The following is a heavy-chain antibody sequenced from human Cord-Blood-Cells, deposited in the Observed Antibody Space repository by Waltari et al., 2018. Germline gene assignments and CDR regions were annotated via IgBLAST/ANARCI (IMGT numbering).Heavy chain of an antibody. CDR3: AGGGQQQLGIDY. D-gene: IGHD6-13*01. V-gene: IGHV4-34*01. J-gene: IGHJ4*02. Sequence: QVQLQQWGAGLLKPSETLSLTCAVYGGSFSGYYWSWIRQPPGKGLEWIGEINHSGSTNYNPSLKSRVTISVDTSKNQFSLKLSSGTAADTAVYYCAGGGQQQLGIDYWGQGTLVTVSS. CDR1: GGSFSGYY. CDR2: INHSGST.